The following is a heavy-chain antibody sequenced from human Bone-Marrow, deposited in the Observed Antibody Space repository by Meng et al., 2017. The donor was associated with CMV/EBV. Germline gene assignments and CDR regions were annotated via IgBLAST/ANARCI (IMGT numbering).Heavy chain of an antibody. V-gene: IGHV3-21*01. CDR2: ISSSSSYI. J-gene: IGHJ6*02. CDR3: ARDLRSSGSYYYYYGMDV. Sequence: GESLKISCAASGFTFSSYAMSWVRQAPGKGLEWVSAISSSSSYIYYADSVKGRFTISRDNAKNSLYLQMNSLRAEDTAVYYCARDLRSSGSYYYYYGMDVWGQGTTVTVXS. D-gene: IGHD6-19*01. CDR1: GFTFSSYA.